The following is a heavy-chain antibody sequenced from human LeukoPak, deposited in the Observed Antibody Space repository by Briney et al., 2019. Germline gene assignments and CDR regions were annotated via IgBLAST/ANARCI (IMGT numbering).Heavy chain of an antibody. CDR1: GFTFSSYS. J-gene: IGHJ4*02. Sequence: GGSLRLSCAASGFTFSSYSMNWVRQAPGKGLEWVSYISSSSSTIYYADSVKGRFIISRDNAKNSLYLQMNSLRAEDTAVYYCARWMAARPDWGQGTLVTVSS. CDR2: ISSSSSTI. V-gene: IGHV3-48*01. D-gene: IGHD6-6*01. CDR3: ARWMAARPD.